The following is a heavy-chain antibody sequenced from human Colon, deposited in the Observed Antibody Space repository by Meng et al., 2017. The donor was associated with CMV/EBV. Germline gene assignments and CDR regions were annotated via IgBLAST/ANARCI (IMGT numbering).Heavy chain of an antibody. CDR1: GFTFTTYW. V-gene: IGHV5-51*01. J-gene: IGHJ6*02. CDR3: ARRYGAGSYGMDA. D-gene: IGHD3-10*01. CDR2: IYPNDNDT. Sequence: GESLKISCRGSGFTFTTYWIAWVRQMPGKGLEWMGIIYPNDNDTRYSPSFQGQVTISADKSIGTAYLQWSSLKASDTAIYYCARRYGAGSYGMDAWGLGTTVTVSS.